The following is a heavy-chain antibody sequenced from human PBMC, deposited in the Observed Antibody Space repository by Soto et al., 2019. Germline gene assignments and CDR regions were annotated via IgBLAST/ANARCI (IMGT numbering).Heavy chain of an antibody. D-gene: IGHD3-3*01. V-gene: IGHV4-34*01. CDR3: ARLSLGIRFLEWFRNYYYYCMDV. J-gene: IGHJ6*02. Sequence: SETLSLTCAVYGGSFSGYYWIWIRQPPGKGLEWIGEINHSGSTNYNPSLKSRVTISVDTSKNQFSLKLSSVTAADTAVYYCARLSLGIRFLEWFRNYYYYCMDVWGQGTTVT. CDR2: INHSGST. CDR1: GGSFSGYY.